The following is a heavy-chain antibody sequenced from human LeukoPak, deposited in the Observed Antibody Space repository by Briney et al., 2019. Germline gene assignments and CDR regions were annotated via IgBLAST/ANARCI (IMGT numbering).Heavy chain of an antibody. D-gene: IGHD4-23*01. CDR1: GFTFSSYS. J-gene: IGHJ4*02. CDR3: ARDSYGGNSVHDY. Sequence: GGSLRLSCAASGFTFSSYSMNWVRQAPGKGLEWVSYISSSSSTIYYADSVKGRFTISRDNAKNSLYLQMNSLRAEDTAVYYCARDSYGGNSVHDYWGQGTLVTVSS. V-gene: IGHV3-48*01. CDR2: ISSSSSTI.